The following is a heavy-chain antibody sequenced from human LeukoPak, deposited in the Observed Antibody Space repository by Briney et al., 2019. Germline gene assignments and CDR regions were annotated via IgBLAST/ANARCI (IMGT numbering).Heavy chain of an antibody. CDR3: TRHPYDTGGSRVPDFDY. V-gene: IGHV3-73*01. CDR2: IRSKANSYAT. D-gene: IGHD2-8*02. J-gene: IGHJ4*02. Sequence: GGSLRLSCAASGFTFSGSAMHWVRQASGKGLEWVGRIRSKANSYATAYAASVKGRFTISRDDSKNTAYLHMNSLKTEDTAVYFCTRHPYDTGGSRVPDFDYWGQGTLVTVSS. CDR1: GFTFSGSA.